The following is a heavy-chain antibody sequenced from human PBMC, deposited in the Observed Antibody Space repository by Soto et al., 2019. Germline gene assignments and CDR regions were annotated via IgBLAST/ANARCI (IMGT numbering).Heavy chain of an antibody. CDR3: ARTNIIVATFRYYYYGMDV. J-gene: IGHJ6*02. CDR2: MNPNSGNT. D-gene: IGHD5-12*01. Sequence: ASAKVSCKASGYTFTSYDINWVRQATGQGLEWMGWMNPNSGNTGYAQKFQGRVTMTRNTSISTAYMELSSLRSEDTAVYYCARTNIIVATFRYYYYGMDVWGQGTTVTVSS. CDR1: GYTFTSYD. V-gene: IGHV1-8*01.